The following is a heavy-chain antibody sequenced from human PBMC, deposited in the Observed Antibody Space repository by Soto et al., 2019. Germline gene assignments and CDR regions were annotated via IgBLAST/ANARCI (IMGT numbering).Heavy chain of an antibody. CDR1: GFTFSSFA. V-gene: IGHV3-30-3*01. CDR3: ASHVCSGGSCPIDY. J-gene: IGHJ4*02. Sequence: QVQLVESGGGVVQPGRSLRLSCAASGFTFSSFAMDWVRQAPGKGLEWVAVISYDGSNKYYADSVKGRFTISRDNSNNTLYLLMNSLRPEDTAVYYCASHVCSGGSCPIDYWGQGTLLTVSS. CDR2: ISYDGSNK. D-gene: IGHD2-15*01.